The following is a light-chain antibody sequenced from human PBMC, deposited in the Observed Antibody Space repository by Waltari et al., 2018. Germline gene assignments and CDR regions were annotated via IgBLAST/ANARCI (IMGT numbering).Light chain of an antibody. Sequence: SSELTQDPAVSVALGQTVRITCQGDSLRTYYASWYQQKPGQAPVLVIYGENNRPSGIPDRFSGSSSGDTASLTITGAQAEDEADYYCHSRDSSGNHLVFGGGTKLTVL. CDR1: SLRTYY. CDR2: GEN. CDR3: HSRDSSGNHLV. V-gene: IGLV3-19*01. J-gene: IGLJ2*01.